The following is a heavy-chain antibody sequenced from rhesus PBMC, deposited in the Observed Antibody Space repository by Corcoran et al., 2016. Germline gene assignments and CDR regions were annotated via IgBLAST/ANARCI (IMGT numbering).Heavy chain of an antibody. CDR3: AREGNFNSLDV. CDR1: GGSISSNY. Sequence: QLQLQESGPGLVKPSETLALTCVVSGGSISSNYWSWIRQAPGKGLEWIGYIHGSSSSNNYHPSLKSRVTLSVETSKNQVSLKLSTVTAADTAVYYCAREGNFNSLDVWGRGLLVTVSS. CDR2: IHGSSSSN. V-gene: IGHV4S11*01. D-gene: IGHD1-44*01. J-gene: IGHJ5-2*02.